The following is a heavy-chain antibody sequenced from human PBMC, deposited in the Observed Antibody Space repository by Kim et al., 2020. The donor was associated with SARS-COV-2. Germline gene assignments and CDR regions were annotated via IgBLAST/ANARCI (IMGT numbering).Heavy chain of an antibody. V-gene: IGHV4-38-2*02. J-gene: IGHJ5*02. Sequence: SETLSLTCTVSGYSISAGSYWGWLRQPPGKAPEWIGNFYHGGSPYYNPPLKSRVTISEDTSKNQFSLKLTSVTAADTAVYYCARAREMAFGPWGQGILV. D-gene: IGHD2-8*01. CDR2: FYHGGSP. CDR3: ARAREMAFGP. CDR1: GYSISAGSY.